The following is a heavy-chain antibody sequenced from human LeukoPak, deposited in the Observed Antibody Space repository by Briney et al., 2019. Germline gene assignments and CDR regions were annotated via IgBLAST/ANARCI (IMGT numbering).Heavy chain of an antibody. V-gene: IGHV4-59*08. D-gene: IGHD6-19*01. CDR2: IYYSGST. CDR3: ATCGIAVAGTFDY. Sequence: SETQSLTCTVSGGSISSSYWSWIRQPPGKGLEWIGYIYYSGSTNYNPSFKSRVAISVDTSKNQFSLKLSSVTAADTAVYYCATCGIAVAGTFDYWGQGTLVTVST. J-gene: IGHJ4*02. CDR1: GGSISSSY.